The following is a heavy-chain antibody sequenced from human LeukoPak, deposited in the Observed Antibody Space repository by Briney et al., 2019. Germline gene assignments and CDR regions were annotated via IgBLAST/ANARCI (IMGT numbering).Heavy chain of an antibody. D-gene: IGHD1-14*01. CDR1: GYSISSGYY. Sequence: SETLSLTCTVSGYSISSGYYWGWIRQPPGKGLEWIGSIYHSGSTYYNPSLKSRVTISVDTSKNQFSLKLRSVTAADTAVYYCARVNRYFDYWGQGTLVTVSS. J-gene: IGHJ4*02. CDR3: ARVNRYFDY. V-gene: IGHV4-38-2*02. CDR2: IYHSGST.